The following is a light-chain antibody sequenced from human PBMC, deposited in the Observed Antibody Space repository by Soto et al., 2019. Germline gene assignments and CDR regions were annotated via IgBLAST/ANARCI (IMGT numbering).Light chain of an antibody. CDR2: DVS. J-gene: IGLJ2*01. Sequence: QSALTQPATVSGSPGQSITISCTGTSSDIGYYNYVSWYQQHPEKAPKLMIYDVSSRPSGVSNRFSGSKSGNAASLTISGLQAEDEADYYCSSYTSSSTVVFGGGTKLTVL. CDR1: SSDIGYYNY. CDR3: SSYTSSSTVV. V-gene: IGLV2-14*03.